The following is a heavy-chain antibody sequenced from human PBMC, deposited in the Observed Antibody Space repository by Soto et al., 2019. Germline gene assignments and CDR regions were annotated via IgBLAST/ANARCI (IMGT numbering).Heavy chain of an antibody. V-gene: IGHV6-1*01. J-gene: IGHJ6*02. CDR1: GDSVSSNSAA. D-gene: IGHD6-6*01. Sequence: SETLSLTCAISGDSVSSNSAAWNWIRQSPSRGLEWLGRTYYRSKWYNDYAVSVKSRITINPDTSKNQFSLQLNSVTPEDTAVYYCARDRRGWQLPVYYYGMDVWGQGTTVTVSS. CDR2: TYYRSKWYN. CDR3: ARDRRGWQLPVYYYGMDV.